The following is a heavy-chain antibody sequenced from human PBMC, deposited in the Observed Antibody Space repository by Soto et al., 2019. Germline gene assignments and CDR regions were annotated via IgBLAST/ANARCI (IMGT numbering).Heavy chain of an antibody. D-gene: IGHD6-13*01. CDR2: ISSNSAYI. V-gene: IGHV3-21*02. Sequence: EVQLVESGGGLVKPGGSLRLSCAASGFTFRSFTMNWVRQAPGKGLEWVSTISSNSAYIYYTDALRGRFTISRDNAKNSLHLQMNSLRAEDTALYYCTRDASRDSSARGWFDPWGPGTLVTFSS. CDR3: TRDASRDSSARGWFDP. J-gene: IGHJ5*02. CDR1: GFTFRSFT.